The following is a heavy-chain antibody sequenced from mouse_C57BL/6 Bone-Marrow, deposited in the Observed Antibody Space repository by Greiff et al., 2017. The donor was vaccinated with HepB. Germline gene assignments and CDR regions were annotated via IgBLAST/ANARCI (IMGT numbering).Heavy chain of an antibody. CDR2: ISSGSSTI. CDR1: GFTFSDYG. J-gene: IGHJ3*01. Sequence: EVQLQESGGGLVKPGGSLKLSCAASGFTFSDYGMHWVRQAPEKGLEWVAYISSGSSTIYYADTVKGRFTISRDNAKNTLFLQMTSLRSEDTAMYYCARRSNYYGSSWFAYWGQGTLVTVSA. D-gene: IGHD1-1*01. V-gene: IGHV5-17*01. CDR3: ARRSNYYGSSWFAY.